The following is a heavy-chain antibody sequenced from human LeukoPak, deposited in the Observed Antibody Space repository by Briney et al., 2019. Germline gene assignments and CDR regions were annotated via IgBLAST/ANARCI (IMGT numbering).Heavy chain of an antibody. J-gene: IGHJ6*03. D-gene: IGHD5/OR15-5a*01. Sequence: PSETLSLTCTVSGFPVSSSYYWVWIRQPPGKGLAWIGSIYHSGSTYYNPSLKSRVTISLDTSKNQFSLKLSSVTAADTAVYYCARDVSYYYYYMDVWGKGTTVTVSS. CDR3: ARDVSYYYYYMDV. V-gene: IGHV4-38-2*02. CDR2: IYHSGST. CDR1: GFPVSSSYY.